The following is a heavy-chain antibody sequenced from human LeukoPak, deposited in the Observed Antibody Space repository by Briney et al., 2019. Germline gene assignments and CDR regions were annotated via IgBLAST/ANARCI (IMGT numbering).Heavy chain of an antibody. Sequence: SETLSLTCAVYGGSFSGYYWSWIRQPPGKGLEWIGEIKHSGSTTYNPSLESRVTISVDTSRNQFSLRLSSVTAADTALYFCARDPGSYGMDVWGQGTTVTVSS. D-gene: IGHD1-26*01. CDR3: ARDPGSYGMDV. J-gene: IGHJ6*02. V-gene: IGHV4-34*01. CDR1: GGSFSGYY. CDR2: IKHSGST.